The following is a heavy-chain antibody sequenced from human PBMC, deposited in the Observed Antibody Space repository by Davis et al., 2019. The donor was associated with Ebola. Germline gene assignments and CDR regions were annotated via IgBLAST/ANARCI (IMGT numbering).Heavy chain of an antibody. V-gene: IGHV3-15*05. CDR2: IKSKTDGATI. CDR1: GFTFSNAW. J-gene: IGHJ4*02. CDR3: TTGGMTPRGY. Sequence: PGGSLRLSCAASGFTFSNAWMSWVRQAPGKGLEWVGRIKSKTDGATIDYTAPVKGRFTISRDDSKNTLYLQMNSLKTEDTAVYYCTTGGMTPRGYWGQGTLVTVSS.